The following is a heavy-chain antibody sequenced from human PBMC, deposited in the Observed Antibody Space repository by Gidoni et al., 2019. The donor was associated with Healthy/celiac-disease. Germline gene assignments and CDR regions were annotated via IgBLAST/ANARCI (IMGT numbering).Heavy chain of an antibody. CDR1: GFTFSNAW. Sequence: EVQLVESGGGLVKPGGSLRLSCAASGFTFSNAWMSWVRQAPGKGLEWVGRIKSKTDGGTTDYAAPVKGRCTISRDDSKNTLYLQMNSLKTEDTAVYYCTTDLYGAAAGPTLFDYWGQGTLVTVSS. D-gene: IGHD6-13*01. CDR3: TTDLYGAAAGPTLFDY. V-gene: IGHV3-15*01. J-gene: IGHJ4*02. CDR2: IKSKTDGGTT.